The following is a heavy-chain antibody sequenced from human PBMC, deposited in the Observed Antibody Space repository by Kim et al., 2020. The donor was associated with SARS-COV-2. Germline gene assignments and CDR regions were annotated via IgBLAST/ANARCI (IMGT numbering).Heavy chain of an antibody. CDR3: AKDQTPHDYWPSY. V-gene: IGHV3-30*18. Sequence: GGSLRLSCAASGFTFSSYGMHWVRQAPGKGLEWVAVISYDGSNKYYADSVKGRFTISRDNSKNTLYLQMNSLRAEDTAVYYCAKDQTPHDYWPSYWGQGTLVTVSS. CDR1: GFTFSSYG. CDR2: ISYDGSNK. J-gene: IGHJ4*02. D-gene: IGHD4-17*01.